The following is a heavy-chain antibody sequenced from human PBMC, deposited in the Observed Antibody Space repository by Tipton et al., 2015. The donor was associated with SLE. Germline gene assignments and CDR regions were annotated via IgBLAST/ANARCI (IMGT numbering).Heavy chain of an antibody. V-gene: IGHV4-39*07. D-gene: IGHD3-3*01. Sequence: GLVKPSETLSLTCAVYGGSISSSSYYWGWIRYPPGKGLEWIGSIYYSGSTYYNPSLKSRVTISVDTSKNQFSLKLSSVTAADTAVYYCARPDDSGSYAFDIWGQGTMVTVSS. J-gene: IGHJ3*02. CDR2: IYYSGST. CDR1: GGSISSSSYY. CDR3: ARPDDSGSYAFDI.